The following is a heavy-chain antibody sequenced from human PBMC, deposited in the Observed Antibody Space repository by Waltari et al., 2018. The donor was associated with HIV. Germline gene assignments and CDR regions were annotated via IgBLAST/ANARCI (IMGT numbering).Heavy chain of an antibody. D-gene: IGHD4-17*01. Sequence: EVQLVESGGGLVQPGGSLRLSCAASGFTFSSYWMHWVRQAPGKGLVVFSRINSDGSSTSYADSVKGRFTISRDNAKNTLYLQMNSLRAEDTAVYYCARDLKSPDYWGGWGQGTLVTVSS. CDR3: ARDLKSPDYWGG. CDR2: INSDGSST. J-gene: IGHJ4*02. V-gene: IGHV3-74*01. CDR1: GFTFSSYW.